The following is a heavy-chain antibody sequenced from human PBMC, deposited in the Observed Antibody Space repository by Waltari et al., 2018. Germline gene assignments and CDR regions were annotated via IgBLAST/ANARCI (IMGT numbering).Heavy chain of an antibody. CDR3: ARESGLLWFGELENWYFDL. CDR1: GGSFSGYY. D-gene: IGHD3-10*01. Sequence: QVQLQQWGAGLLKPSETLSLTCAVYGGSFSGYYWSWIRQPPGKGREWIGEINHSGSTNYNPSLKSRVTISVDTSKNQFSLKLSSVTAADTAVYYCARESGLLWFGELENWYFDLWGRGTLVTVSS. CDR2: INHSGST. J-gene: IGHJ2*01. V-gene: IGHV4-34*01.